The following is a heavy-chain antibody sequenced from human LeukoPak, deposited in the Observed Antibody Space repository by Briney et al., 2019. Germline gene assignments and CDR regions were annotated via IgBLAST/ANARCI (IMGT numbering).Heavy chain of an antibody. CDR1: GGSISSYY. Sequence: PSETLSLTCTVSGGSISSYYWGWIRQPPGKGLEWIGSIYHSGSTYYNPSLKSRVTISVDTSKNQFSLKLSSVTAADTAVYYCARDYYGSGSSDYWGQGTLVTVSS. J-gene: IGHJ4*02. D-gene: IGHD3-10*01. V-gene: IGHV4-38-2*02. CDR3: ARDYYGSGSSDY. CDR2: IYHSGST.